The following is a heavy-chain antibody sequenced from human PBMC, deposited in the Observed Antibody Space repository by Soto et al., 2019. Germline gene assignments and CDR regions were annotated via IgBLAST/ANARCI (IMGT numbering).Heavy chain of an antibody. CDR3: ARWRTRSNWDPPGY. Sequence: TGGSLRLSCAASGFTFDDYGMSWVRQAPGKGLEWVSCINWSGDSIGYADSVKGRFTISRDKAKNSLFLQMNSLRAEDTALYYCARWRTRSNWDPPGYWGQGTLVTVSS. CDR2: INWSGDSI. J-gene: IGHJ4*02. V-gene: IGHV3-20*04. CDR1: GFTFDDYG. D-gene: IGHD1-1*01.